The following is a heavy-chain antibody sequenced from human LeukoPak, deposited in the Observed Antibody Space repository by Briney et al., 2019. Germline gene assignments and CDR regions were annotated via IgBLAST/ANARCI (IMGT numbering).Heavy chain of an antibody. CDR2: IYYSGST. J-gene: IGHJ2*01. CDR3: ARDKSYYDSSGYYWYFDL. Sequence: PSETLSLTCTVSGGSISRYSWSWIRQSPGKGLEWIGQIYYSGSTNYNPSLKSRVTISVDASKNQFALKLSSVTAADTAVYYCARDKSYYDSSGYYWYFDLWGRGTLVTVSS. D-gene: IGHD3-22*01. CDR1: GGSISRYS. V-gene: IGHV4-59*01.